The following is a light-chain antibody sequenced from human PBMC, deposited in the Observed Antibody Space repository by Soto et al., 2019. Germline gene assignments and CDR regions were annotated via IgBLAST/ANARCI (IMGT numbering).Light chain of an antibody. V-gene: IGKV3-20*01. CDR2: GAS. J-gene: IGKJ1*01. Sequence: EIVLTQSPATLSLTPGERATLSCRASQSIGLAIAWYQHKPGQAPRLLIYGASSRATGIPDRFSGSGSGTDFTLTISRLEPEDFAVYYCQQYGVSPRTFGQGTKVAIK. CDR3: QQYGVSPRT. CDR1: QSIGLA.